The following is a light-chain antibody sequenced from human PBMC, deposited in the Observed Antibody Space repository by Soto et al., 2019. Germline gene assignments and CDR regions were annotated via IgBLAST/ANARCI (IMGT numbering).Light chain of an antibody. Sequence: QSALTQPASVSGSPGQTITISCTGTSSDVGGYNYVSWYQQHPGKAPQFMIYDVSNRPSGVSNRFSGSKSGNTASLTISGLQAEDEADYYCSSYTSSSTFVFGGGTKLTVL. CDR3: SSYTSSSTFV. CDR2: DVS. J-gene: IGLJ2*01. V-gene: IGLV2-14*01. CDR1: SSDVGGYNY.